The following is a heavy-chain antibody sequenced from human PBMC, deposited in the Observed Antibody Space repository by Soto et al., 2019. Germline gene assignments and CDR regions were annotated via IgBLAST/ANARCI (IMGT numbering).Heavy chain of an antibody. CDR2: IWPSDSDT. Sequence: PGESLKISCQVSGYSFSTYWLVCVRQTPGKGLEWMVIIWPSDSDTRYSPSFQGQVTISADTFTWTAYLQWSSLKASDTAVYYCARRHYDLVRGYERGYFDYWGQGTPVNVSS. V-gene: IGHV5-51*01. CDR1: GYSFSTYW. J-gene: IGHJ4*02. D-gene: IGHD3-22*01. CDR3: ARRHYDLVRGYERGYFDY.